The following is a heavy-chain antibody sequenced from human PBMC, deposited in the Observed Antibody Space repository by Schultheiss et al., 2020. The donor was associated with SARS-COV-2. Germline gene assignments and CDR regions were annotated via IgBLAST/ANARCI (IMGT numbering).Heavy chain of an antibody. Sequence: ASVKVSCKASGYSFTGYYMHWVRQAPGRGLEWMGWINPHSGGTNYAQKFQGWVTMTRDTSISTAYMELSRLRSDDTAVYYCARGEWERDYYYYGMDVWGQGTTVTVSS. J-gene: IGHJ6*02. CDR1: GYSFTGYY. CDR3: ARGEWERDYYYYGMDV. CDR2: INPHSGGT. V-gene: IGHV1-2*04. D-gene: IGHD1-26*01.